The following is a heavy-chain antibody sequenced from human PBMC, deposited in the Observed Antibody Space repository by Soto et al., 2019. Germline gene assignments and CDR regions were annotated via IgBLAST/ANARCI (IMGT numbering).Heavy chain of an antibody. Sequence: SETLSLTCAVSGYSISSVYYWGWLRQPPGKGLEWIGSIDHGGSTYYNPSLNSRVTLSMDMTNNHVSLILNSVTAADTAVYYCARVGPWVPYYYDSSPYTFEKWFDHWGQGTLVTVSS. D-gene: IGHD3-22*01. J-gene: IGHJ5*02. V-gene: IGHV4-38-2*01. CDR3: ARVGPWVPYYYDSSPYTFEKWFDH. CDR2: IDHGGST. CDR1: GYSISSVYY.